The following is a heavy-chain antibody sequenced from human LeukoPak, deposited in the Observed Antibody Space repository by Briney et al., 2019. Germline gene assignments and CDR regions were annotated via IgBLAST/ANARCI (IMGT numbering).Heavy chain of an antibody. CDR2: IYYSGST. CDR1: GGSFSGYY. V-gene: IGHV4-59*01. CDR3: ASLTGYSSGWSGGYYYYGMDV. Sequence: SETLSLTCAVYGGSFSGYYWSWIRQPPGKGLEWIGYIYYSGSTNYNPSLKSRVTISVDTSKNQFSLKLSSVTAADTAVYYCASLTGYSSGWSGGYYYYGMDVWGQGTTVTVSS. J-gene: IGHJ6*02. D-gene: IGHD6-19*01.